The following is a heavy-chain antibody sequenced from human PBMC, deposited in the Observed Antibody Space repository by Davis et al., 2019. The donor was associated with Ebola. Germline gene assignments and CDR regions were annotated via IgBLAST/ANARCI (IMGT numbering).Heavy chain of an antibody. V-gene: IGHV4-59*12. Sequence: MPGGSLRLSCTVSGGSISSYYWSWIRQPPGKGLEWIGYIYYSGSTNYNPSLKSRVTISVDTSKNQFSLKLSSVTAADTAVYYCARGLGDDFWSGYSFYYYYGMDVWGQGTTVNVSS. CDR1: GGSISSYY. CDR3: ARGLGDDFWSGYSFYYYYGMDV. CDR2: IYYSGST. J-gene: IGHJ6*02. D-gene: IGHD3-3*01.